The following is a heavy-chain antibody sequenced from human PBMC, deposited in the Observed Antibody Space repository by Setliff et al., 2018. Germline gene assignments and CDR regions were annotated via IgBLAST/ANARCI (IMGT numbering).Heavy chain of an antibody. CDR2: INHSGST. J-gene: IGHJ4*02. D-gene: IGHD3-10*01. CDR3: ARRKLMVRGVIPFDY. Sequence: PSETLSLTCAVYGGSFSTYYWIWTRQPPGKGLEWIGEINHSGSTNYNPSLKSRVTISVDTSKNQFSLELSSVPAADTALYYCARRKLMVRGVIPFDYWGQGTLVTVSS. CDR1: GGSFSTYY. V-gene: IGHV4-34*01.